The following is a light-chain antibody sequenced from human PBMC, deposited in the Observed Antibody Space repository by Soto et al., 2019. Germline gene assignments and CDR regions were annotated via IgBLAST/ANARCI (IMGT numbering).Light chain of an antibody. CDR1: QSVNNNY. CDR3: HLYNRSPYN. Sequence: EIVLTQSPGTLSLSPGERATLSCRASQSVNNNYLAWYQQKPGQAPRLLLYGASTRATGISDRFSGSGSGTDFTLTISRLEPEDVGVFYCHLYNRSPYNFGQGTKLEIK. J-gene: IGKJ2*01. V-gene: IGKV3-20*01. CDR2: GAS.